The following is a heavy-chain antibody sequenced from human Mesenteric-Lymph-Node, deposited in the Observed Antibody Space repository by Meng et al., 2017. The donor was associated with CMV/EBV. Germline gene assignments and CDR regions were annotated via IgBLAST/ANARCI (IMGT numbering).Heavy chain of an antibody. Sequence: ASVKVSCKASGYTFTSYYMHWVRQAPGQGLEWMGIINPSGGSTSYAQKFQGRVTMTRDTSTSTVYMELSSLRSEDTAVYYCVRRGEQYYTMDVWGQGTTVTVSS. D-gene: IGHD2/OR15-2a*01. CDR1: GYTFTSYY. V-gene: IGHV1-46*01. J-gene: IGHJ6*02. CDR3: VRRGEQYYTMDV. CDR2: INPSGGST.